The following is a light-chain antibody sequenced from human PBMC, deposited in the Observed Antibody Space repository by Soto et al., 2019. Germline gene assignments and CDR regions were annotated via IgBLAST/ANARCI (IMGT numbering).Light chain of an antibody. CDR1: QSVGTS. Sequence: EIVLTQSPGTLSLSPGERASLSCRASQSVGTSLAWYQQKAGQPPRLLIYDASNRATGIPARFSGSGSGTDFTLTISSLEPEDFAVYFCQQRAHWPTFGPGTKVDL. V-gene: IGKV3-11*01. J-gene: IGKJ3*01. CDR3: QQRAHWPT. CDR2: DAS.